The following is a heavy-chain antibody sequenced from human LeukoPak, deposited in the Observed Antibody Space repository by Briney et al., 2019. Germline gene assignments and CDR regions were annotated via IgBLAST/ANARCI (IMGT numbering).Heavy chain of an antibody. D-gene: IGHD2-8*02. J-gene: IGHJ4*02. V-gene: IGHV4-39*07. CDR1: GGSVGSGTYY. Sequence: PSETLSLTCTVSGGSVGSGTYYWSWIRQSPGKGLEWIGNVYYSGSAYYNPSLKSRVTMSVDTSKNQFSLKLSSVTAADTAVYYCARDSGGVVGVDYWGQGTLVTVSS. CDR2: VYYSGSA. CDR3: ARDSGGVVGVDY.